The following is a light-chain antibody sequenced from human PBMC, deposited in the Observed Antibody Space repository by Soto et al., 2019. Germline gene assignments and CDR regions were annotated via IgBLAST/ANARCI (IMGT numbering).Light chain of an antibody. CDR1: QSVTNRY. CDR3: QHYGNSPT. V-gene: IGKV3-20*01. J-gene: IGKJ1*01. Sequence: ESVLTQSPGTLSLSPGERATLSCRASQSVTNRYFAWYQQKPGQAPRLLIYGISNRAAGIPDRFSASGSGTDFTLTISRLEPEEFVVYFCQHYGNSPTFGQGTKVQIK. CDR2: GIS.